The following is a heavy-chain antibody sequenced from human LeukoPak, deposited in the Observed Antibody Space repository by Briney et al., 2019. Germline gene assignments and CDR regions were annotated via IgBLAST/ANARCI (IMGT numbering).Heavy chain of an antibody. CDR2: IRYDGSNK. V-gene: IGHV3-30*02. CDR1: GFTFSSYG. D-gene: IGHD6-13*01. CDR3: AKDPLPYYSSSYFDY. J-gene: IGHJ4*02. Sequence: PGGSLRLSCAASGFTFSSYGMDWVRQAPGKGLEWVAFIRYDGSNKYYADSVKGRFTISRDNSKNTLYLQMNSLRAEDTAVYYCAKDPLPYYSSSYFDYWGQGTLVTVSS.